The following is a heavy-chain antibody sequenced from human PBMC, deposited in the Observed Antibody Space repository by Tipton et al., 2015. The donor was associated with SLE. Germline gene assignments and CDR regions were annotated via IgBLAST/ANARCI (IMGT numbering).Heavy chain of an antibody. Sequence: LRLSCTVSGGSISSYFWTWIRQSPGKGLEWIGYIDYSGDTNYNPSLKSRVTISLDTSKKQFSLKLGSMTAADTAVYYCARDRGYCSGGSCRGMDVWGQGATVTVS. CDR2: IDYSGDT. J-gene: IGHJ6*02. CDR1: GGSISSYF. V-gene: IGHV4-59*01. CDR3: ARDRGYCSGGSCRGMDV. D-gene: IGHD2-15*01.